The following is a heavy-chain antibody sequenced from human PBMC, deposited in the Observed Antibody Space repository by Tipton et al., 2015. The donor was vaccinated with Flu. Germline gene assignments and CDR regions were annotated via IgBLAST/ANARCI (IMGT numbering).Heavy chain of an antibody. Sequence: LRLSCTVSDYSISSGYYWGWVRQPPGKGLEWIGCISHSGRTYYNPSLKSRVTISVDTAKNQFSQRLSSVTAADTAVYYCARSTYYYGSGSADYWGQGTLVTVSS. CDR2: ISHSGRT. D-gene: IGHD3-10*01. J-gene: IGHJ4*02. CDR3: ARSTYYYGSGSADY. CDR1: DYSISSGYY. V-gene: IGHV4-38-2*02.